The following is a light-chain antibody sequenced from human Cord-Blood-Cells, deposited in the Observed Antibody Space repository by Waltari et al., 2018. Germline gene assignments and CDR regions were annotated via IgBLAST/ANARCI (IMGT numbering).Light chain of an antibody. CDR2: AVS. Sequence: QAALTQPPSASGSPGQSVTISCTGTSSDVGGYNSVSRDQQHPGKAPTLMIYAVSKRPSGVPDRFSGSKSGNTASLTVSGLQAEDEADYYCSSYAGSNNWVFGGGTKLPVL. CDR1: SSDVGGYNS. J-gene: IGLJ3*02. CDR3: SSYAGSNNWV. V-gene: IGLV2-8*01.